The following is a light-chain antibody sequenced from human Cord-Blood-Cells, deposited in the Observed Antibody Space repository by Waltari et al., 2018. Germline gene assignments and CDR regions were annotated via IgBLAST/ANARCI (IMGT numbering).Light chain of an antibody. CDR1: QLVSSY. J-gene: IGKJ5*01. CDR3: QQRSNWPIT. V-gene: IGKV3-11*01. CDR2: DAS. Sequence: EIVLTQSPATLSLSPGERATLSCRDSQLVSSYLAWYQQKPGQAPRLRLYDASNRATGIPARFSGSGSGTDFTLTISSLEPEDFAVYYCQQRSNWPITFGQGTRLEIK.